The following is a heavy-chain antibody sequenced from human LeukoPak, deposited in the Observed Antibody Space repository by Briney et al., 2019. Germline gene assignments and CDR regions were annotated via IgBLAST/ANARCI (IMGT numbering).Heavy chain of an antibody. J-gene: IGHJ3*02. D-gene: IGHD2-2*01. V-gene: IGHV3-64*01. CDR1: GFTFSSYA. CDR3: AKDECSSTSCDAFDI. Sequence: GGSLRLSCAASGFTFSSYAMHWVRQAPGKGLEYVSAISSNGGSTYYANSVKGRFTISRDNSKNTLYLQMGSLRTEDTALYYCAKDECSSTSCDAFDIWGQGTMVTVSS. CDR2: ISSNGGST.